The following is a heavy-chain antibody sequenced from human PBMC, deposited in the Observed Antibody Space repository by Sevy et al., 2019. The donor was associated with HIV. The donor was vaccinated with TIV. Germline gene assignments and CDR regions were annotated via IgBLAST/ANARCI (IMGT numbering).Heavy chain of an antibody. CDR1: GGSISSYY. Sequence: SETLSLTCTVSGGSISSYYWSWIRQPPGKGLEWIGYIYYSGSTNYNPSLKSRVTISVDTSKNQFSLKLSSVTAADTALYYCAGHLRCCHDSSGYYFGYFDYWGQGTLVTVSS. CDR2: IYYSGST. D-gene: IGHD3-22*01. CDR3: AGHLRCCHDSSGYYFGYFDY. J-gene: IGHJ4*02. V-gene: IGHV4-59*08.